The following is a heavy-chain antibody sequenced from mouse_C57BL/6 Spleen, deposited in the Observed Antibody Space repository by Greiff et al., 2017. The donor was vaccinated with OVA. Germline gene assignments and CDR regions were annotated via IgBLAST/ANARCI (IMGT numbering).Heavy chain of an antibody. CDR3: ARGYDFDY. CDR2: ISYDGSN. Sequence: DVKLQESGPGLVEPSQSLSLTCSVTGYSITSGYYWNWIRQFPGNKLEWMGYISYDGSNNYNPSLKNRISITRDTSKNQFFLKLNSVTTEDTATYYCARGYDFDYWGQGTTLTVSS. V-gene: IGHV3-6*01. J-gene: IGHJ2*01. D-gene: IGHD1-1*01. CDR1: GYSITSGYY.